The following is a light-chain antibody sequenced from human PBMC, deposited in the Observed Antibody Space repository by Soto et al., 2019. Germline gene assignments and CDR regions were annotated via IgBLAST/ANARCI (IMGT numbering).Light chain of an antibody. V-gene: IGKV3-15*01. CDR1: QNVRGN. Sequence: EIVMTQSPDTLSVSPGERATLSCRASQNVRGNLAWYQQKSGQPPRLLIYGASTRATGIPARFSGGGSGTEFTPTITSLQSEDFAVYYCQEYNNWPSFSFGPGTKVEIK. J-gene: IGKJ3*01. CDR2: GAS. CDR3: QEYNNWPSFS.